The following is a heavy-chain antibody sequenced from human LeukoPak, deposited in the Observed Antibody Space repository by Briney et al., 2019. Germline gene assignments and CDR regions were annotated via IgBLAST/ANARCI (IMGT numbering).Heavy chain of an antibody. Sequence: GGSLRLSCAASGFTLSSYAMTWVRQAPGRGLEWVSSVDGGGGGTYYADSVKGRFTISRDNSKDTLYLQMNGLRTEDTAVYFCAKQSAGSAAWYSLHYDFWGQGTLVTVSS. CDR3: AKQSAGSAAWYSLHYDF. D-gene: IGHD6-13*01. J-gene: IGHJ4*02. V-gene: IGHV3-23*01. CDR2: VDGGGGGT. CDR1: GFTLSSYA.